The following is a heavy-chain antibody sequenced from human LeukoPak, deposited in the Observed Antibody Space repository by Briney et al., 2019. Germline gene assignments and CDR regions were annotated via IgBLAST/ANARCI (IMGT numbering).Heavy chain of an antibody. CDR2: ISSSSSYI. CDR3: ARGTLIYDSSGYFGY. J-gene: IGHJ4*02. CDR1: GFTFSSYS. D-gene: IGHD3-22*01. Sequence: PGGSLRLSCAASGFTFSSYSMNWVRQAPGKGLEWVSSISSSSSYIYYADSVKGRFTISRDNAKNSLYLQMNSLRAEDTAVYYCARGTLIYDSSGYFGYWGQGTLVTVSS. V-gene: IGHV3-21*01.